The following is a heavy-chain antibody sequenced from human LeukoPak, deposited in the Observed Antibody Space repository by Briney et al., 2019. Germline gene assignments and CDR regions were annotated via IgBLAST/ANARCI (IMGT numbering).Heavy chain of an antibody. D-gene: IGHD6-19*01. Sequence: GGSLRLSCAASGFTFSNYWMSWVRQAPGKGLEWVANIKHDGSEKYYVDSVKGRFTISRDNAKNSLYLQMNSLRAEDTAVYYCARDPSSGWYLKGWFDPWGQGTLVTVSS. CDR1: GFTFSNYW. CDR2: IKHDGSEK. V-gene: IGHV3-7*01. J-gene: IGHJ5*02. CDR3: ARDPSSGWYLKGWFDP.